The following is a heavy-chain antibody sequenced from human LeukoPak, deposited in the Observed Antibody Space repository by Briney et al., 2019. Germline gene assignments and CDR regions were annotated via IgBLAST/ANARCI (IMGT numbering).Heavy chain of an antibody. V-gene: IGHV3-9*01. CDR2: IRWNIDVI. Sequence: PGGSLRLSYVGSGFNFDEYTMIWVRQAPEKGLEWVSGIRWNIDVIGYADSMKGRFTISRDNAKNSLYLQMNSLRPEDTALYYCAKGNWNWNYPGYFDYWGQGTLVTVSS. CDR1: GFNFDEYT. J-gene: IGHJ4*02. D-gene: IGHD1-7*01. CDR3: AKGNWNWNYPGYFDY.